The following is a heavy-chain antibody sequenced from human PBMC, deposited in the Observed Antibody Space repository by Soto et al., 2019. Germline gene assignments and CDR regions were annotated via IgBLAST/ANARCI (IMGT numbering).Heavy chain of an antibody. J-gene: IGHJ6*01. D-gene: IGHD3-3*01. CDR1: RFTFDDCA. V-gene: IGHV3-9*01. CDR2: ISGKSASE. Sequence: EVLLLESGGGFVQPGGSLRLSCEASRFTFDDCAMQWFRQRPGGGPEWVAGISGKSASEGYADSVKGRLSISRDNIQPSVHLQMNSLSPEDTALEYCSRETGLDHDGLDVWVQGPRVTVSS. CDR3: SRETGLDHDGLDV.